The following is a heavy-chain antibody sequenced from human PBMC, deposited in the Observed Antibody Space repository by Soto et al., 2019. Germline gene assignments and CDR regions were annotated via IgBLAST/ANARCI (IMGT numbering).Heavy chain of an antibody. J-gene: IGHJ6*03. CDR1: GFTFSSYA. V-gene: IGHV3-23*01. CDR3: AKGGGKRVVVVVAATRYYYYMDV. CDR2: ISGSGGST. Sequence: GGSLRLSCAASGFTFSSYAMSWVRQAPGKGLEWVSAISGSGGSTYYADSVKGRFTISRDNSKNTLYLQMNSLRAEDTAVYYCAKGGGKRVVVVVAATRYYYYMDVWGKGTTVTVSS. D-gene: IGHD2-15*01.